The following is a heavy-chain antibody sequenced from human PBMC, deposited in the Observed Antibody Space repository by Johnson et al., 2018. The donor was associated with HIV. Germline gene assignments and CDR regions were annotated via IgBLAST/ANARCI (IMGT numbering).Heavy chain of an antibody. CDR2: ISWNSGTI. D-gene: IGHD3-10*01. Sequence: VQLVESGGGLVQAGRSLRLTCAASRLMFDDYAMHWVRQLPGKGLEWVSGISWNSGTIGYADSVKGRFTISRDNAKNSLYLQMNSLRAEDTALYYCAKDIKDLAGAFDIWGQGTMVTVSS. CDR1: RLMFDDYA. CDR3: AKDIKDLAGAFDI. V-gene: IGHV3-9*01. J-gene: IGHJ3*02.